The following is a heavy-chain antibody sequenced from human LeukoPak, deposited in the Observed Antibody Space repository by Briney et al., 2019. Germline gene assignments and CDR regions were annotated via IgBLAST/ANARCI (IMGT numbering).Heavy chain of an antibody. CDR1: GYSFTSYW. Sequence: GESLKISCKGSGYSFTSYWIAWVRQMPGKGLEWMGIIYPGDSDTRYSPSFQGQVTISADKFISTAYLQWSSLKASDTAMYYRARLRRYFDSREYWGQGTLVTVSS. J-gene: IGHJ4*02. CDR3: ARLRRYFDSREY. CDR2: IYPGDSDT. D-gene: IGHD3-9*01. V-gene: IGHV5-51*01.